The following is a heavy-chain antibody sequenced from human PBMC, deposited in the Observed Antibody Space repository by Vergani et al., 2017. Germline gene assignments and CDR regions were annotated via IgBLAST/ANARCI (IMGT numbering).Heavy chain of an antibody. J-gene: IGHJ3*02. Sequence: QVQLQESGPGLVKPSETLSLTCTVSGGSISSYYWSWIRQPPGKGLEWIGYIYYSGSTKYNPSLKSRVTISVDTSKNQFSLKLSSVTAADTAVYYCARIGKNGGKGAFDIWGQGTMVTVSS. D-gene: IGHD4-23*01. CDR3: ARIGKNGGKGAFDI. V-gene: IGHV4-59*01. CDR2: IYYSGST. CDR1: GGSISSYY.